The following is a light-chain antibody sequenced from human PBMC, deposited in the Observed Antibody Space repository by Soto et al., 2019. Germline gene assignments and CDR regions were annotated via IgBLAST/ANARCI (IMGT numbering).Light chain of an antibody. CDR2: KAS. CDR3: QHYNSYSEA. Sequence: DIQMTQSPSTLSGSVGDRVTITCRASQTIINWLAWYQQKPGKAPKLLIYKASTLKSGVPSRFSGSGSGTEFTLTISSLQPDDFATYYCQHYNSYSEAFGQGTKVELK. CDR1: QTIINW. J-gene: IGKJ1*01. V-gene: IGKV1-5*03.